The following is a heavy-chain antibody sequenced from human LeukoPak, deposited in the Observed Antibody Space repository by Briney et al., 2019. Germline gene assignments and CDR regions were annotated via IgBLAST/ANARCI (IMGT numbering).Heavy chain of an antibody. V-gene: IGHV3-21*01. CDR3: ARDPRAYSSGWYDYYYYGMDV. Sequence: PGGSLRLPCAASGFTFSSYSMNWVRQAPGKGLEWVSSISSSGSYIYYADSVKGRFTISRDNAKNSLYLQMNSLRAEDTAVYYCARDPRAYSSGWYDYYYYGMDVWGKGTTVTVSS. CDR1: GFTFSSYS. J-gene: IGHJ6*04. D-gene: IGHD6-19*01. CDR2: ISSSGSYI.